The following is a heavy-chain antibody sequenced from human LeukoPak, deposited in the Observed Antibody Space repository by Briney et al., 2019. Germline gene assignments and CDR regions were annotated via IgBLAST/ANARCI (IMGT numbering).Heavy chain of an antibody. CDR3: ARGIQYYYYSGAYLDY. Sequence: ASVEVSCKASGYTFNGYYMHWVRQAPGQGLEWMGWINPNSGGTNYAQKFQGRVTMTRDTSISTAYMELSRLRSDDTAMYYCARGIQYYYYSGAYLDYWGQGTLVTVSS. CDR2: INPNSGGT. D-gene: IGHD3-22*01. CDR1: GYTFNGYY. J-gene: IGHJ4*02. V-gene: IGHV1-2*02.